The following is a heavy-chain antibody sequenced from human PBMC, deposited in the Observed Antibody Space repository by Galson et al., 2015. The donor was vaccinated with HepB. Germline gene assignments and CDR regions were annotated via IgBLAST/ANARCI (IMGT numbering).Heavy chain of an antibody. D-gene: IGHD3-10*01. J-gene: IGHJ6*02. CDR1: GFTFSSYA. CDR2: IGSDGSST. CDR3: AKDWGVRGEEYYYGRDV. Sequence: SLRLSCAASGFTFSSYAMSWVRQAPGKGLEWVSAIGSDGSSTFYADSVKGRSTISRDNSGNTLYLQMNSLRAEDTAIYYCAKDWGVRGEEYYYGRDVWRQGTTATVPS. V-gene: IGHV3-23*01.